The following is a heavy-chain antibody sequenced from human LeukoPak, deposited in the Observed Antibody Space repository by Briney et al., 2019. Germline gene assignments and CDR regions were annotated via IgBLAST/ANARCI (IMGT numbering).Heavy chain of an antibody. CDR3: ARMVSSAWRQSDL. D-gene: IGHD3-22*01. Sequence: SGTLSLTCSVSGDSISSYKWWNWVRQSPGKGLEWIGETHLNGNTNYNPSLKSRVTMSIDKSRNQLSLNLSSVTAADTAVYYCARMVSSAWRQSDLWGQGTLVTVSS. CDR2: THLNGNT. CDR1: GDSISSYKW. J-gene: IGHJ5*02. V-gene: IGHV4-4*02.